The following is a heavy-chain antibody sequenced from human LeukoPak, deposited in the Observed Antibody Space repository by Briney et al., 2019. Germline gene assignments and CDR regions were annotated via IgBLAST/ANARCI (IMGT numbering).Heavy chain of an antibody. CDR1: GFTFSSYS. Sequence: GGSLRLSCAASGFTFSSYSMNWVRQAPGKGLEWVSSISSSSSYIYYADSAKGRFTISRDNAKNSLYLQMNSLRAEDTAVYCCARDVPAYYYGPDAFDIWGQGTMVTVSS. D-gene: IGHD3-10*01. J-gene: IGHJ3*02. V-gene: IGHV3-21*01. CDR2: ISSSSSYI. CDR3: ARDVPAYYYGPDAFDI.